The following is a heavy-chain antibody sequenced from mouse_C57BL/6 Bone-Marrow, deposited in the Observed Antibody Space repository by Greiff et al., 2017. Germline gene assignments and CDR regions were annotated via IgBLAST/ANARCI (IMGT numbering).Heavy chain of an antibody. D-gene: IGHD2-4*01. CDR3: ARRYYDYDVGWFAY. CDR2: IYPGSGST. J-gene: IGHJ3*01. V-gene: IGHV1-55*01. Sequence: QVQLQQPGAELVKPGASVKMSCKASGYTFTSYWITWVKQRPGQGLEWIGDIYPGSGSTNYNEKFKSKATLTVDTSSSTAYMQLSSLTSEDSAVYYCARRYYDYDVGWFAYWGQGTLVTVSA. CDR1: GYTFTSYW.